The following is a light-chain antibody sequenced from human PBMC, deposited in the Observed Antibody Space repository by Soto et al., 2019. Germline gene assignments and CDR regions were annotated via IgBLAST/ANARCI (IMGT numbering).Light chain of an antibody. CDR1: SSDVGGYNY. Sequence: QSALTQPASVSGSPGQSITISCTGTSSDVGGYNYVSWYQQHPGKAPKLMIYEVSNRPSGVSNRFSGSKSGNTASLNISGLQAEDEADYYCSSDTSSSYVFGNGTKLTVL. J-gene: IGLJ1*01. CDR3: SSDTSSSYV. CDR2: EVS. V-gene: IGLV2-14*01.